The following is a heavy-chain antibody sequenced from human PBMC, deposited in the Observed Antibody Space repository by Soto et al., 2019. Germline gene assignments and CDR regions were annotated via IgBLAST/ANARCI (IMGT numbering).Heavy chain of an antibody. CDR2: INPSGGST. D-gene: IGHD2-8*01. V-gene: IGHV1-46*01. Sequence: ASVKVSCKASGYTFTGYYMHWVRQAPGQGLEWMGWINPSGGSTNYAQKLQGRVAMTRDTSTSTVYMELNSLRSEDTAVYYCARLPYPGCINAVCYPLDYWGQGTLVTVSS. CDR3: ARLPYPGCINAVCYPLDY. CDR1: GYTFTGYY. J-gene: IGHJ4*02.